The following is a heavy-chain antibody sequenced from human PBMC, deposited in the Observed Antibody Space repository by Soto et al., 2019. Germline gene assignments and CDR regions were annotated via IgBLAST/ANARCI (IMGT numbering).Heavy chain of an antibody. CDR3: ARYGTRGDW. V-gene: IGHV3-48*03. D-gene: IGHD3-10*01. Sequence: GGSLRLSCQASGFNFRMYEMHWVRKAPGNGREWVSYISSSGLTTYYADFAEGRFTISRDNAKDSLYLHLNSLRVGDTAVYYCARYGTRGDWWGLGTQVTVSS. J-gene: IGHJ5*01. CDR1: GFNFRMYE. CDR2: ISSSGLTT.